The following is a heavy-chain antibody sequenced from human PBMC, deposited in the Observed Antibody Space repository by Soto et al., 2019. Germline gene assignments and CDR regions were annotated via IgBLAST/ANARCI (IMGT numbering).Heavy chain of an antibody. J-gene: IGHJ4*02. CDR3: ARGGGTGLYSSSWSPKY. CDR2: ISSGSTYI. D-gene: IGHD6-13*01. CDR1: GFTFSSCS. V-gene: IGHV3-21*01. Sequence: LRLSCLASGFTFSSCSMNWVRQAPGKCLEWVSSISSGSTYIYYADSMRGRFTISRDNAKNSLNLHMNSLRAEDTALYYCARGGGTGLYSSSWSPKYWGLGTLVIVSS.